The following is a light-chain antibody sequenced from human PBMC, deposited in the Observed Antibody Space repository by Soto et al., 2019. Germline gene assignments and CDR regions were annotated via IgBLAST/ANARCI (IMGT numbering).Light chain of an antibody. Sequence: AIQMNQSPSSLSASVGDRVTITCRASQGIRNDLGWYQQKPGRAPKLLIYAASTLQSGVPARFSGSGSGTDFTLTISSLQPEDFATYYCLQDYNYPRAFGQVTRVEIK. CDR3: LQDYNYPRA. CDR1: QGIRND. V-gene: IGKV1-6*01. CDR2: AAS. J-gene: IGKJ1*01.